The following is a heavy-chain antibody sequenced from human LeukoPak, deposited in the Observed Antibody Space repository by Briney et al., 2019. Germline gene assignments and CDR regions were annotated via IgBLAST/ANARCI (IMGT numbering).Heavy chain of an antibody. J-gene: IGHJ4*02. CDR1: GFTFNSHA. D-gene: IGHD6-19*01. Sequence: GGSLRLSCAASGFTFNSHAMHWVRQAPGKGLDWVAVIWYDGSNKYYADSVKGRFTISRDNSKNTLYLQMNSLRAEDTALYYCARAGSGWYEIDSWGQGTLVTVSS. V-gene: IGHV3-33*01. CDR2: IWYDGSNK. CDR3: ARAGSGWYEIDS.